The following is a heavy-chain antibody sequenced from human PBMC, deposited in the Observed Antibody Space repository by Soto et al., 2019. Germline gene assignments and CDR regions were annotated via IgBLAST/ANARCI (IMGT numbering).Heavy chain of an antibody. CDR2: TYYRSKWYN. CDR3: ARDGEVIAFAGPYFSSYGMDV. J-gene: IGHJ6*02. V-gene: IGHV6-1*01. Sequence: SETLSLTCAISGDSVSSNSAAWNWIRQSPSRGLEWLGRTYYRSKWYNDYAVSVQSRITINPDTSKNQFSLQLNSVTPEDTAVYYCARDGEVIAFAGPYFSSYGMDVWGQGTTVTVSS. D-gene: IGHD6-19*01. CDR1: GDSVSSNSAA.